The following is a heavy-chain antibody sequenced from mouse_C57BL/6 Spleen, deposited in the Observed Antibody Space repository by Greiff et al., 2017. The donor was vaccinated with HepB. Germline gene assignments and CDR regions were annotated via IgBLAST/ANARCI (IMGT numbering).Heavy chain of an antibody. D-gene: IGHD2-3*01. CDR1: GYTFTSYW. CDR2: IYPSDSET. V-gene: IGHV1-61*01. J-gene: IGHJ2*01. CDR3: ARVGYDGYLYYFDY. Sequence: QVQLQQSGAELVRPGSSVKLSCKASGYTFTSYWMDWVKQRPGQGLEWIGNIYPSDSETHYNQKFKDKATLTVDKSSSTAYMQLSSLTSEDSAVYYCARVGYDGYLYYFDYWGQGTTLTVSS.